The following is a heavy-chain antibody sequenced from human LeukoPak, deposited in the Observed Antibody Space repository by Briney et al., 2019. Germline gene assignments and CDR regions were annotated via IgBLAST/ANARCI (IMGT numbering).Heavy chain of an antibody. CDR3: ARDWSGLRFSDITSSGGY. CDR1: GGTFSSYA. J-gene: IGHJ4*02. CDR2: IIPSLGIA. V-gene: IGHV1-69*04. D-gene: IGHD3-3*01. Sequence: ASVKVSCKASGGTFSSYAISWVRQAPGQGLEWMGRIIPSLGIANYAQKFQGRVTITADKSTSTAYMELSSLRSEDTAVYYCARDWSGLRFSDITSSGGYWGQGTLVTVSS.